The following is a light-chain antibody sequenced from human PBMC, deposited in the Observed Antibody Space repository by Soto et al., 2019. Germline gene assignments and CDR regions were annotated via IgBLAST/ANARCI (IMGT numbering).Light chain of an antibody. V-gene: IGKV3-15*01. CDR3: QQYNNWPSWT. Sequence: EIVVTQSPATLSVYKGERATLSCRASQSVNTNFAWYQQKPGQAPRLLIYGASTRATGIPARFSGSGSGTEFTLTISSLQSEDFAVYYCQQYNNWPSWTFGQGTKVDIK. J-gene: IGKJ1*01. CDR2: GAS. CDR1: QSVNTN.